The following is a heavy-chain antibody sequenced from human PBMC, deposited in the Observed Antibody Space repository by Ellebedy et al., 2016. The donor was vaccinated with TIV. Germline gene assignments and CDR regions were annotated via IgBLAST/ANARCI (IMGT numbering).Heavy chain of an antibody. J-gene: IGHJ4*02. CDR1: GYTFTTYA. CDR3: ARQIWNDFFFDY. V-gene: IGHV1-3*01. Sequence: AASVKVSCKATGYTFTTYAMHWVRQPPGQGLEWMGWINGCNGNTKYSQKFQGRVTITRDTSASTAYMELSIPRSEDTAVYYCARQIWNDFFFDYWGRGTLVTVSS. CDR2: INGCNGNT. D-gene: IGHD1-1*01.